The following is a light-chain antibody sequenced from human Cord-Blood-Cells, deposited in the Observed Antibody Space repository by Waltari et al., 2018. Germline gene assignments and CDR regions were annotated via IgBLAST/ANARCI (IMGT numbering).Light chain of an antibody. CDR3: MQGKHWPPIT. CDR2: KVS. V-gene: IGKV2-30*02. Sequence: VVMTQSPLSLPVTLGQPASISCRSSQSLVHSDGNTYLNWFQQRPGQSPRRLIYKVSNRDAGVPDRLRGSGSGTDLTLKISRGEAEDVGVYYCMQGKHWPPITFGQGTRLEIK. J-gene: IGKJ5*01. CDR1: QSLVHSDGNTY.